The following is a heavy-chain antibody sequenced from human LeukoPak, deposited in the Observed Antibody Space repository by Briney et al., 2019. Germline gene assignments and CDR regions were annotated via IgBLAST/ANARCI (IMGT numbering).Heavy chain of an antibody. CDR2: IYTSGST. Sequence: TSETLSLTCTVSGGSISSYYWSWIRQPAGKGLEWIGRIYTSGSTNYNPSLKSRVTMSVDTSKNQFSLKLSSVTAADTAVYYCARTLRYFDWLEGTNFDYWGQGTLVTVSS. D-gene: IGHD3-9*01. V-gene: IGHV4-4*07. CDR3: ARTLRYFDWLEGTNFDY. J-gene: IGHJ4*02. CDR1: GGSISSYY.